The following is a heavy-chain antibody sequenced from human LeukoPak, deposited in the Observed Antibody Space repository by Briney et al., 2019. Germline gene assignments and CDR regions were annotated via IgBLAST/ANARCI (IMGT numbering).Heavy chain of an antibody. Sequence: PSETLSLTCAVYGVSFSGYYWSWIRQPPGKGLEWIGEINHSGSTNYNPSLKSRVTISVDTSKNQFSLKLSSVTAADTAVYYCARSTPSVGYAFDIWGQGTVVTVSS. CDR1: GVSFSGYY. D-gene: IGHD2-15*01. CDR2: INHSGST. CDR3: ARSTPSVGYAFDI. J-gene: IGHJ3*02. V-gene: IGHV4-34*01.